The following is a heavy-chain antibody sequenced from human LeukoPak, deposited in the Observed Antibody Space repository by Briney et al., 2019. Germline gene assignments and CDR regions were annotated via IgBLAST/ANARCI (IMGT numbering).Heavy chain of an antibody. D-gene: IGHD2-2*01. J-gene: IGHJ3*01. CDR3: ARDVSRTSWTWR. CDR1: GGSVSSSSFY. CDR2: ISFVGGT. V-gene: IGHV4-39*01. Sequence: SETLSLTCSVSGGSVSSSSFYWGWIRQPPGKGLEWIGSISFVGGTHYNPSLKSRVTISVDTSNNQFSLKLSSVTAADTAVYYCARDVSRTSWTWRWGQGTVVTVSS.